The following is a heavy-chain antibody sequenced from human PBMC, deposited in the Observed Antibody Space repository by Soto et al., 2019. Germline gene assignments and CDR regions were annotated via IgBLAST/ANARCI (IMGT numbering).Heavy chain of an antibody. CDR1: GFTLSSYV. CDR3: ARGAGYYDSSGYLVRLDY. V-gene: IGHV3-30-3*01. Sequence: GGAPRLSFAAPGFTLSSYVIHLGRPAPGKGGEWVAVISYDGSNKYYADSVKGRFTISRDNSKNTLYLQMNSLRAEDTAVYYCARGAGYYDSSGYLVRLDYWGQGTLVTVSS. CDR2: ISYDGSNK. D-gene: IGHD3-22*01. J-gene: IGHJ4*02.